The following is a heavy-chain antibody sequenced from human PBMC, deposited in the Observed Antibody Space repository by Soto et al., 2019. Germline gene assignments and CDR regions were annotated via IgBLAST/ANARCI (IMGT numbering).Heavy chain of an antibody. Sequence: GGSLRLSCAASGFTFSDYCMSWIRQSPGKGLEWVSYISSSGSTIYYADSVKGRFTISRDNAKNSLYLQMNSLRAEDTAVYYCARGYSYGWTFDYWGQGTLVTVSS. CDR2: ISSSGSTI. V-gene: IGHV3-11*01. CDR3: ARGYSYGWTFDY. J-gene: IGHJ4*02. CDR1: GFTFSDYC. D-gene: IGHD5-18*01.